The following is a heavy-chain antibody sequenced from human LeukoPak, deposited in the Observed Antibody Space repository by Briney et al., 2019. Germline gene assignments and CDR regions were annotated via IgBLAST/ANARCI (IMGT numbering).Heavy chain of an antibody. CDR2: IHYTGNT. V-gene: IGHV4-31*02. J-gene: IGHJ4*02. Sequence: LRLSCAASGFTFSSSSMFWIRQSPGKGLEWIGYIHYTGNTYYNPSLKSRVTISVDTSKNQFALKLSSVTAAETAVYYCARSHYYDSSPHFFDYWGQGTLVTVSS. D-gene: IGHD3-22*01. CDR3: ARSHYYDSSPHFFDY. CDR1: GFTFSSSS.